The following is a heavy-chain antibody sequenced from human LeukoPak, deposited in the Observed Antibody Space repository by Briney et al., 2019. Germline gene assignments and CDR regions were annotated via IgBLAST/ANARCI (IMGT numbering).Heavy chain of an antibody. CDR3: ASHPPGIAAAGITGQVFYFDY. J-gene: IGHJ4*02. CDR1: GLTFSSYW. Sequence: PGGSLRLSCAASGLTFSSYWMSWVRQAPGKGLEWVANIKQDGSEKYYVDSVKGRFTISRDNAKNSLYLQMNSLRAEDTAVYYCASHPPGIAAAGITGQVFYFDYWGQGTLVTVSS. D-gene: IGHD6-13*01. V-gene: IGHV3-7*01. CDR2: IKQDGSEK.